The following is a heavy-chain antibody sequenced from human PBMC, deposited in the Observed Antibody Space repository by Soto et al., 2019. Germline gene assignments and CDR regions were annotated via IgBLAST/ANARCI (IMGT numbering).Heavy chain of an antibody. CDR2: LDYSGGT. V-gene: IGHV4-39*01. CDR1: GGSISSTSYH. D-gene: IGHD3-22*01. Sequence: SETLSLTCTVSGGSISSTSYHWVWIRQPPGKGLEWIGSLDYSGGTFYNPSLKSRVTISADTSKNQFSLKVISVTAADTAVYYCARNYYDGSGLYYWGQGTLVTVSS. J-gene: IGHJ4*02. CDR3: ARNYYDGSGLYY.